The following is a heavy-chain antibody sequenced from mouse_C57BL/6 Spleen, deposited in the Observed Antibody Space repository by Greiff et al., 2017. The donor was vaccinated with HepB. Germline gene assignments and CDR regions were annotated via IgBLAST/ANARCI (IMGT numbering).Heavy chain of an antibody. Sequence: EVQLQESGPGMVKPSQSLSLTCTVTGYSITSGYDWHWIRHFPGNKLEWMGYISYSGSTNYNPSLKSRISITHDTSKNHFFLKLNSVTTEDTATYYCARLGSLHAMDYWGQGTSVTVSS. CDR1: GYSITSGYD. D-gene: IGHD1-1*01. J-gene: IGHJ4*01. V-gene: IGHV3-1*01. CDR3: ARLGSLHAMDY. CDR2: ISYSGST.